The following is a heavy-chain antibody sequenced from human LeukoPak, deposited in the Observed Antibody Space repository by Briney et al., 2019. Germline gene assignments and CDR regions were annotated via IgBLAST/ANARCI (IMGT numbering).Heavy chain of an antibody. CDR3: AREEGLDTAMFFDY. D-gene: IGHD5-18*01. J-gene: IGHJ4*02. Sequence: GGSLRLSCAASGFTFSSYAMHWVRQAPGKGLEWVAVISYDGSNKYYADSVKGRFTISRDNSKNTLYLQMNSLRAEVTAVYYCAREEGLDTAMFFDYWGQGTLVTVSS. CDR2: ISYDGSNK. CDR1: GFTFSSYA. V-gene: IGHV3-30*04.